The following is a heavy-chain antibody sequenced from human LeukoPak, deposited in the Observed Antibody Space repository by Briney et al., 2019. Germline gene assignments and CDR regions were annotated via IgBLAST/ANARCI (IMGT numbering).Heavy chain of an antibody. V-gene: IGHV1-2*02. Sequence: GASVKVSCKASGYTFTGYYMHWVRQAPGQGLEWMGWINPNSGGTNYAQKFQGRVTMTRDTSISTAYMELSRLRSDDTAVYYCARDLIVPVAMTGSGSYSTDYWGQGTLVTVSS. CDR3: ARDLIVPVAMTGSGSYSTDY. CDR1: GYTFTGYY. CDR2: INPNSGGT. D-gene: IGHD3-10*01. J-gene: IGHJ4*02.